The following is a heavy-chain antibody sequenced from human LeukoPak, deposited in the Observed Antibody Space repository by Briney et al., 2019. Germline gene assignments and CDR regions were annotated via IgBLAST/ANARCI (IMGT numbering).Heavy chain of an antibody. V-gene: IGHV3-23*01. CDR3: AKVRTFGGVIVTDAFDI. Sequence: PGGSLRLSCAASGFTFSSYAMSWVRQAPGKGLEWVSGISGSGGSTYYADSVKGRFTVSRDNSKNTLYLQMNSLRAEDTAVYYCAKVRTFGGVIVTDAFDIWGQGTMVTLSS. CDR2: ISGSGGST. J-gene: IGHJ3*02. D-gene: IGHD3-16*02. CDR1: GFTFSSYA.